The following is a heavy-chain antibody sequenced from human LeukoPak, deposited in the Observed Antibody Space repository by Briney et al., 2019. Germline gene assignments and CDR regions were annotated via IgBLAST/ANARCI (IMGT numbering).Heavy chain of an antibody. J-gene: IGHJ4*02. V-gene: IGHV3-7*01. CDR1: GFTFSSYW. D-gene: IGHD2-2*01. CDR3: ARDRYCTTTRCSDY. CDR2: IKQDGSEK. Sequence: GSLSLSCAASGFTFSSYWMSWVRQAPGKGLEWVANIKQDGSEKYYVDSVKGRFTISRDNAKNSLYLQMNSLRAEDTAVYYCARDRYCTTTRCSDYWGQGTLVTVSS.